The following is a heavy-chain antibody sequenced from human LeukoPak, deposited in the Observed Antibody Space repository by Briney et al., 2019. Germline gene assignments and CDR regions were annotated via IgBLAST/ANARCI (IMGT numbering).Heavy chain of an antibody. CDR3: ARLKDDVTKLDY. J-gene: IGHJ4*02. V-gene: IGHV3-7*01. CDR2: VNQDGSQK. Sequence: GGSLRLSCAASGFTFSTYWMSWVRQAPGKGLEWVANVNQDGSQKRYVDSVQGRFTISRDNTRNSLFLQMNSLRAEDTAVYYCARLKDDVTKLDYWGQGTLVTVSS. CDR1: GFTFSTYW. D-gene: IGHD2-8*01.